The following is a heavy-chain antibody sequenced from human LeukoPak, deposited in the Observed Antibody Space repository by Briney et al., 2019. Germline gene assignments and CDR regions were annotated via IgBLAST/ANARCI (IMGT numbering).Heavy chain of an antibody. V-gene: IGHV1-8*03. Sequence: ASVKVSCKASGYTFTSYDINWVRQATGQGREWMGWMNPNSGNTGYAQKFQGRVTITSNTSISTAYMELSSLRSEDTAVYYCARVSAAADNFDYWGQGTLVTVSS. J-gene: IGHJ4*02. CDR1: GYTFTSYD. D-gene: IGHD6-13*01. CDR2: MNPNSGNT. CDR3: ARVSAAADNFDY.